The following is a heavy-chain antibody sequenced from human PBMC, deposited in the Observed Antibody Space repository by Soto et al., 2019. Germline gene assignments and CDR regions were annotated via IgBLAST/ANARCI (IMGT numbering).Heavy chain of an antibody. Sequence: QVQLVQSGAEVKKPGSSVKVSCKASGGTFSSYAISWVRQAPGQGLEWMGGIIPIFGTANYAQKFQGRVTITAIESTSTVYMELSSLRAEETAVYYCARGKYYECLSGYNNPTQYFQHWGQGTLVTVSS. CDR1: GGTFSSYA. V-gene: IGHV1-69*12. J-gene: IGHJ1*01. CDR2: IIPIFGTA. CDR3: ARGKYYECLSGYNNPTQYFQH. D-gene: IGHD3-3*01.